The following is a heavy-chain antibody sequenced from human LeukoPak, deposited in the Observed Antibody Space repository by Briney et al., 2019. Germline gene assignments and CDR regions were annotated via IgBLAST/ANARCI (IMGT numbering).Heavy chain of an antibody. CDR2: ISYDGSNK. J-gene: IGHJ4*02. V-gene: IGHV3-30*18. CDR1: GFTFSSYG. D-gene: IGHD3-3*01. Sequence: GGSLRLSCAASGFTFSSYGMHWVRQAPGKGLEWVAVISYDGSNKYYADSVKGRFTISRDNSKNTLYLQMNSLRAEDTAVYYCAKDLGTIDGYFDYWGQGTLVTVSS. CDR3: AKDLGTIDGYFDY.